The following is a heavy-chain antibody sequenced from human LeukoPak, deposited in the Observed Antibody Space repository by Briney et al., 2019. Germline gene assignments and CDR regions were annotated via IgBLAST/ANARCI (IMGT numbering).Heavy chain of an antibody. J-gene: IGHJ4*02. CDR2: IYYSGST. CDR1: GGSISSYY. D-gene: IGHD3-9*01. Sequence: SQTLSLTCTVSGGSISSYYWSWIRQPPGKGLEWIGYIYYSGSTNYNPSLKSRVTISVDTSKNQFSLKLSSVTAADTAVYYCARSGLRYFDWLSFDYWGQGTLVTVSS. V-gene: IGHV4-59*08. CDR3: ARSGLRYFDWLSFDY.